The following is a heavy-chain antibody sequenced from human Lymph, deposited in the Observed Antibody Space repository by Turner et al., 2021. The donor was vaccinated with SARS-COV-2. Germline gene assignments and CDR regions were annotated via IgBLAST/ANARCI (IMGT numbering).Heavy chain of an antibody. CDR3: ATLKSNWKILTGRYYFDF. D-gene: IGHD1-1*01. J-gene: IGHJ4*02. CDR1: GYTLTELS. CDR2: FDPEDSET. V-gene: IGHV1-24*01. Sequence: QVQLVQSGAEVKKPGASVKVSCKVSGYTLTELSIHWVRQAPGKGLEWMGGFDPEDSETIYAQKFQGRVTMTEDTSTDTAYMELSSLRSEDTAVYYCATLKSNWKILTGRYYFDFWGQGTLVTVSS.